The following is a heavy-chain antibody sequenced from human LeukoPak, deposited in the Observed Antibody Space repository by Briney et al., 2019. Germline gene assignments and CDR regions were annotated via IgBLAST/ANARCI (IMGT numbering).Heavy chain of an antibody. Sequence: ASVKVSCKASGYTFTSYDINWVRQAPGQGLEWMGWINPNSGGTNYAQKFQGRVTMTRDTSISTAYMELSRLRSDDTAVYYCARDSYWYGGSYLLDYWGQGTLVTVSS. D-gene: IGHD1-26*01. J-gene: IGHJ4*02. CDR2: INPNSGGT. CDR1: GYTFTSYD. CDR3: ARDSYWYGGSYLLDY. V-gene: IGHV1-2*02.